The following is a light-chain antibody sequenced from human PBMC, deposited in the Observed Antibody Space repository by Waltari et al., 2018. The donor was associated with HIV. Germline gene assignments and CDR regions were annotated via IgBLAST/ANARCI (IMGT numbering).Light chain of an antibody. CDR3: QQYYRYPLT. J-gene: IGKJ4*01. CDR2: KAS. Sequence: DIQMTQSPSTLSAFVGDRVTITCRASQSISSWLAWYQQKPGKAPKVLISKASSLEGGVPSRFSGSGSETEFTLTISSLQPDDFATYSCQQYYRYPLTFGGGTKVQIK. V-gene: IGKV1-5*03. CDR1: QSISSW.